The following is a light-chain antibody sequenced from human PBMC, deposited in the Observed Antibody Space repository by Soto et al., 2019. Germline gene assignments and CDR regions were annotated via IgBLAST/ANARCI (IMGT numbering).Light chain of an antibody. J-gene: IGKJ5*01. CDR2: GAS. CDR3: QQYNNWPPLT. Sequence: TQSPATLSLSPGERATLSCRASENVRTFVDWYQQKPGQAPRLLIYGASTRATGIPARFSGSGSGTEFTLTISSLQSEDFAVYYCQQYNNWPPLTFGQGTR. V-gene: IGKV3-15*01. CDR1: ENVRTF.